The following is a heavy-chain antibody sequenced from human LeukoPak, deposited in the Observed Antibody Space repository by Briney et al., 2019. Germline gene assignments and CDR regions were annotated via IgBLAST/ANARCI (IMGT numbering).Heavy chain of an antibody. CDR2: IFYTGST. V-gene: IGHV4-30-4*07. J-gene: IGHJ3*02. D-gene: IGHD3-10*01. Sequence: SETLSLTCAVSGGSISSGSYSWSWIRQPPGKGLEWIGYIFYTGSTYYNPSLKSRVTISVDTSKNQFSLNLSSVTAADTAVYYCARGSGSTASNDAFDIWGQGTMVTVSS. CDR3: ARGSGSTASNDAFDI. CDR1: GGSISSGSYS.